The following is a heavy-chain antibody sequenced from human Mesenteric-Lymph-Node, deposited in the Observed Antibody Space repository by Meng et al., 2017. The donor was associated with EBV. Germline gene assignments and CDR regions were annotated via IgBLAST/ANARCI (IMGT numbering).Heavy chain of an antibody. J-gene: IGHJ5*02. CDR1: GFTFSDYY. V-gene: IGHV3-11*01. Sequence: VHFVGSGGGLVKSGGSLRLSCAASGFTFSDYYMSWIRQSPGKGLEWIAYISTSGSTKLYADSVKGRLTISRDNAKNSLFLQMNSLQVDDTAVYYCVRGYSSGWFDPWGQGTLVTVSS. CDR2: ISTSGSTK. D-gene: IGHD6-19*01. CDR3: VRGYSSGWFDP.